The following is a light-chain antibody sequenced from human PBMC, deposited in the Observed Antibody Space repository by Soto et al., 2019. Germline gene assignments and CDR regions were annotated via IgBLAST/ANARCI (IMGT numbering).Light chain of an antibody. CDR2: KAS. CDR3: QQHNSYPLT. J-gene: IGKJ4*01. CDR1: QSISSW. Sequence: DIQMTQSPSTLSASVGDRVTITCRASQSISSWLAWYQQKPGKVPKLLIYKASSLESGVPSRFSGSGSGTEFTLSISSLQPDDIATYYCQQHNSYPLTFGGGTKVEIK. V-gene: IGKV1-5*03.